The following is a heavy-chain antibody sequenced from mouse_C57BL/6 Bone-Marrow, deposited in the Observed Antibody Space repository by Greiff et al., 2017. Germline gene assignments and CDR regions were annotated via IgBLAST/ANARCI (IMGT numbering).Heavy chain of an antibody. CDR3: ARQLRLPFAY. J-gene: IGHJ3*01. CDR1: GYTFTSYW. V-gene: IGHV1-69*01. CDR2: IDPSDSYT. D-gene: IGHD3-2*02. Sequence: QVQLQQPGAELVMPGASVKLSYKASGYTFTSYWMHWVKQRPGQGLEWIGEIDPSDSYTNYNQKFKGKSTLTVDKSSSTAYMQLSSLTSEDSAVYYCARQLRLPFAYWGQGTLVTVSA.